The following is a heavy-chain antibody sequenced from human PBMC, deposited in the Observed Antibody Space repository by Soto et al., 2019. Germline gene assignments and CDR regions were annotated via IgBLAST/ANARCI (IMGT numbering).Heavy chain of an antibody. V-gene: IGHV3-33*01. CDR1: GFTFSIYG. CDR2: IWYDGSDK. Sequence: GGSLRLSCAASGFTFSIYGIHWVRQAPGKGLEWLAIIWYDGSDKYYADSVKGRFTISRDNSKNTLYLQMSSLRAEDTAVYYCARGTGHYYYGMDVWGQGTTVTVPS. CDR3: ARGTGHYYYGMDV. D-gene: IGHD1-1*01. J-gene: IGHJ6*02.